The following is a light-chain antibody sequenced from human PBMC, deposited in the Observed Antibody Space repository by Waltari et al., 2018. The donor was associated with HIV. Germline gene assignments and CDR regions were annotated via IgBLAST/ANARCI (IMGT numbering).Light chain of an antibody. J-gene: IGLJ7*01. V-gene: IGLV3-25*03. CDR3: QSADSSGTYAV. CDR2: KDT. Sequence: SYELTQPSSVSVSPGQTARITCSGDALPKQYAYWYHQKPGQAPVLVIYKDTERPSGSPERFSGASAGTTVTLTISGVQAEDEGDYYCQSADSSGTYAVFGGGTQLTVL. CDR1: ALPKQY.